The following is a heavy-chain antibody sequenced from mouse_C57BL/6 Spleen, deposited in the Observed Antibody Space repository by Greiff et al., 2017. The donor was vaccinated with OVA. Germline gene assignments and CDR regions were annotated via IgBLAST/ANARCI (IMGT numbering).Heavy chain of an antibody. V-gene: IGHV2-3*01. CDR1: GFSLTSYG. Sequence: VKLVESGPGLVAPSQSLSITCTVSGFSLTSYGVSWVRQPPGKGLEWLGVIWGDGSTNYHSAIITRLSISKDNSKSQVFSKLNSLQTDDTATYYCANYYGSSYDYAMDYWGQGTSVTVSS. D-gene: IGHD1-1*01. CDR3: ANYYGSSYDYAMDY. CDR2: IWGDGST. J-gene: IGHJ4*01.